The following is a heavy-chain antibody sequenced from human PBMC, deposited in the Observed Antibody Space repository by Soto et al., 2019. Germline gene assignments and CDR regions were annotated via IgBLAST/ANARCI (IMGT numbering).Heavy chain of an antibody. D-gene: IGHD3-3*01. CDR2: IWSDGNNR. V-gene: IGHV3-33*03. CDR3: AIDGGPYDFGYAF. Sequence: MHWVRQAPGKGLEWVAVIWSDGNNRYYADSVKGRFTISRDNAKNSLYLQMNSLRVEDTAVYYCAIDGGPYDFGYAFWGQGTLVTVSA. J-gene: IGHJ4*02.